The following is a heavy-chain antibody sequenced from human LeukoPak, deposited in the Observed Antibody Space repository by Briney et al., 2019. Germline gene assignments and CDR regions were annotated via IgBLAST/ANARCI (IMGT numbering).Heavy chain of an antibody. CDR3: AAPYDYGDYAIRYYFDY. D-gene: IGHD4-17*01. CDR2: ISYDGSNK. Sequence: PGRSLRLSCAASGFTFSSYAMHWVRQAPGKGLEWVAVISYDGSNKYYADSVKGRFTISRDNSKNTLYLQMNSLRAEDTAVYYCAAPYDYGDYAIRYYFDYWGQGTLVTVSS. CDR1: GFTFSSYA. J-gene: IGHJ4*02. V-gene: IGHV3-30*04.